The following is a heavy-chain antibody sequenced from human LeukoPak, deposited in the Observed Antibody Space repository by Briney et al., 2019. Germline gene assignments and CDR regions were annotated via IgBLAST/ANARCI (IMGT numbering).Heavy chain of an antibody. J-gene: IGHJ4*02. CDR2: ISGSGGST. D-gene: IGHD3-3*01. CDR1: GFTFSSYA. Sequence: GGSLRLSCAASGFTFSSYAMSWVRQAPGKGLEWVSAISGSGGSTYHADSVKGRFTISRDNSKNTLYLQMNSLRAEDTAVYYCAKGSLRFLEWLSLGYWGQGTLVTVSS. V-gene: IGHV3-23*01. CDR3: AKGSLRFLEWLSLGY.